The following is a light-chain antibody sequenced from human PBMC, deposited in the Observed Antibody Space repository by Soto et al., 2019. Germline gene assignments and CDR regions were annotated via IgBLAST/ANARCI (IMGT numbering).Light chain of an antibody. Sequence: QSALTQPASVSGSPGQSITISCTGTSSDVGSYNLVSWYQQHPGKAPKLMIYEGGKRPSGVSNRFSGSRSGNTVSLTISGLQAEDEADYYCCSYAGSSTYVFGTGTKVTVL. CDR2: EGG. V-gene: IGLV2-23*01. CDR1: SSDVGSYNL. J-gene: IGLJ1*01. CDR3: CSYAGSSTYV.